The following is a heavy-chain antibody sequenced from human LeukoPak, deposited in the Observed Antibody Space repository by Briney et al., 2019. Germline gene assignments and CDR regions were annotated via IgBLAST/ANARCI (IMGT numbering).Heavy chain of an antibody. CDR1: GFIFNNYW. CDR3: ARDYISGAGSDSSSPSSLDY. V-gene: IGHV3-30-3*01. J-gene: IGHJ4*02. D-gene: IGHD6-6*01. Sequence: GGSLRLSCAASGFIFNNYWMTWVRQAPGKGLEWVAVISYDGSNKYYADSVKGRFTISRDNSKNTLYLQMNSLRAEDTAVYYCARDYISGAGSDSSSPSSLDYWGQGTLVTVSS. CDR2: ISYDGSNK.